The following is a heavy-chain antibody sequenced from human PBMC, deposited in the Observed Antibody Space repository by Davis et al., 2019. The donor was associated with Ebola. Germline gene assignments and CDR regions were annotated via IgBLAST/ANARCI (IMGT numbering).Heavy chain of an antibody. CDR2: IKQDGGEK. CDR3: ARDFGIAANPDRYFDL. J-gene: IGHJ2*01. V-gene: IGHV3-7*01. Sequence: PGGSLRLSCAASGFTFRSYWMSWVRQAPGKGLEWVANIKQDGGEKYYVDSVKGRFTISRDNAKNSLYLRMNSLRAEDTAVYYCARDFGIAANPDRYFDLWGRGTLVTVSS. CDR1: GFTFRSYW. D-gene: IGHD6-13*01.